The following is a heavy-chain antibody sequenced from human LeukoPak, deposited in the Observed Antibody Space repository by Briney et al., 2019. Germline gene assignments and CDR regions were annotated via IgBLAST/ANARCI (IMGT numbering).Heavy chain of an antibody. CDR2: IKSDGST. CDR3: SRAPSEIGGYYPEYFRH. Sequence: GGSLRLSCAASGFTFSTYWMHWVRHAPGKGLVWVSRIKSDGSTNYADSVKGRFTISRDNAKNTVSLQMNSLRPEDTGVYYCSRAPSEIGGYYPEYFRHWGQGTLVTVSS. CDR1: GFTFSTYW. V-gene: IGHV3-74*01. D-gene: IGHD3-22*01. J-gene: IGHJ1*01.